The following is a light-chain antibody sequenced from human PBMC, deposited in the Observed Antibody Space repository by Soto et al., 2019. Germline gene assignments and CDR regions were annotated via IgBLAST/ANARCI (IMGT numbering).Light chain of an antibody. CDR2: GAS. J-gene: IGKJ1*01. CDR3: QQYNNWPPET. Sequence: VVLTHAPGTLSCSPGEIATLSFGGSQSVRSSYLAWYQHKPGQAPRLLIYGASTRATGIPARFSGSGSETEFTLTITSLQSEDFAVYYCQQYNNWPPETFGQGTKVDIK. V-gene: IGKV3-15*01. CDR1: QSVRSSY.